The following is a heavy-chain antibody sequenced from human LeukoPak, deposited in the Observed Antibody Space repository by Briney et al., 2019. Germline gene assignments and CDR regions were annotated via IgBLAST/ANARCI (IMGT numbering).Heavy chain of an antibody. CDR1: GFTFSSYW. V-gene: IGHV3-7*03. CDR2: IKQDGSEK. J-gene: IGHJ6*02. CDR3: ARDRSKGRYDYYYGMDV. D-gene: IGHD5-12*01. Sequence: GGSLRLSCAASGFTFSSYWMSWVRQAPGKGLEWVANIKQDGSEKYYVDSVKGRFTISRDNAKNSLYLQMNSLRAEDTAVYYCARDRSKGRYDYYYGMDVWGQGTTVTVSS.